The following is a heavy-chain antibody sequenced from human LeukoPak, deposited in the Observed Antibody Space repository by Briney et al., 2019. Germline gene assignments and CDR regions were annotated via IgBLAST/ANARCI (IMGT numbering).Heavy chain of an antibody. V-gene: IGHV3-23*01. D-gene: IGHD1-1*01. CDR2: IRGSGDTT. CDR3: AKGRMTGTPFDY. J-gene: IGHJ4*02. Sequence: GGSLRLSCAASGFTFSGYSMNWVRQAPGQGLEWVSAIRGSGDTTYYADSAKGRFIISRDNSKNTLFLQMNSLRAEDTAVYYCAKGRMTGTPFDYWGQGTLVTVSS. CDR1: GFTFSGYS.